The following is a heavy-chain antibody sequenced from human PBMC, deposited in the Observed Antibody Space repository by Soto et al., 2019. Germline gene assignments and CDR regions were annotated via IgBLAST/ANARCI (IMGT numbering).Heavy chain of an antibody. CDR1: GFTFSSYS. CDR3: ARVGGGDYYYYGMDV. V-gene: IGHV3-21*01. D-gene: IGHD6-25*01. J-gene: IGHJ6*02. Sequence: GGSLRLSCAASGFTFSSYSMNWVRQAPGKGLEWVSSISSSSSSYIYCADSVKGRFTISRDNAKNSLYLQMNSLRAEDTAVYYCARVGGGDYYYYGMDVWGQGTTVTVSS. CDR2: ISSSSSSYI.